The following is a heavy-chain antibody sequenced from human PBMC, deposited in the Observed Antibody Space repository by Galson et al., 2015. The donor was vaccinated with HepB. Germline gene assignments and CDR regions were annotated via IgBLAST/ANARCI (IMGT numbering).Heavy chain of an antibody. CDR2: IKQDGSEK. CDR1: GFTFSSYW. D-gene: IGHD6-6*01. CDR3: ARERYSSSSEYYYYMDV. V-gene: IGHV3-7*01. J-gene: IGHJ6*03. Sequence: SLRLSCAASGFTFSSYWMSWVRQAPGKGLEWVANIKQDGSEKYYVDSVKGRFTISRDNAKNSLYLQMNSLRAEDTAVYYCARERYSSSSEYYYYMDVWGKGTTVTVSS.